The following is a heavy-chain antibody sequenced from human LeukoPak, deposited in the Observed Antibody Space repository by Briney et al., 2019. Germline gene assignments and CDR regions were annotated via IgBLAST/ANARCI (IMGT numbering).Heavy chain of an antibody. CDR3: ARDFHDSSGYYRNFDY. CDR1: GFTFSSYA. D-gene: IGHD3-22*01. J-gene: IGHJ4*02. V-gene: IGHV3-30-3*01. CDR2: MSCDGSNI. Sequence: GGSLRLSCAASGFTFSSYAMDWVRQAPGRWLEWVAAMSCDGSNIYYTYSVKGRFTISRDNSKNTLYLQMNSLRAEDTAVYYCARDFHDSSGYYRNFDYWGQGTLVTVSS.